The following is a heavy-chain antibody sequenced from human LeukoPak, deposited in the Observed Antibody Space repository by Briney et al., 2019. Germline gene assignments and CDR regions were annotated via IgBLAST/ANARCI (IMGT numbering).Heavy chain of an antibody. D-gene: IGHD3-22*01. J-gene: IGHJ4*02. Sequence: GGSLRLSCAASGFIFSSYSMNWVRQAPGKGLEWVSSISSSSSYIYYADSVKGRFTISRDNAKNSLYLQMNSLRAEDTAVYYCAHSLYYYDSSGPFDYWGQGTLVTVSS. V-gene: IGHV3-21*01. CDR3: AHSLYYYDSSGPFDY. CDR2: ISSSSSYI. CDR1: GFIFSSYS.